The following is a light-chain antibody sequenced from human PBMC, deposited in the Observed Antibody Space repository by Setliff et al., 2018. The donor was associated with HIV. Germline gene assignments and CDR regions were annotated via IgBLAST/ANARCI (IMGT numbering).Light chain of an antibody. CDR3: CSSAGTYTSFFV. J-gene: IGLJ1*01. V-gene: IGLV2-11*01. CDR1: SSDAGDYNF. Sequence: QSALTQPRSVSGSPGQSVTIACTGTSSDAGDYNFVSWYQLHPGKAPKLIIYDVTKRPSGVPDRFSGSKSANAVSLTVSGLQAEDEADYYCCSSAGTYTSFFVFGTGTKVTVL. CDR2: DVT.